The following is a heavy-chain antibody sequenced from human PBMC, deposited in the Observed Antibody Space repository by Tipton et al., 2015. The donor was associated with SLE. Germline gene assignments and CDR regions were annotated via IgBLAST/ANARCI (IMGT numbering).Heavy chain of an antibody. D-gene: IGHD6-19*01. CDR1: GGSISNYY. CDR3: ARDHPVTGPFDY. J-gene: IGHJ4*02. Sequence: TLSLTCTVSGGSISNYYWSWIRQPAGEGLEWIGRIYTSGSTNYNPSLKSRVTMSVDTSKNQFSLKLSSVTAADTAVYYCARDHPVTGPFDYWGQGTLVTVSS. V-gene: IGHV4-4*07. CDR2: IYTSGST.